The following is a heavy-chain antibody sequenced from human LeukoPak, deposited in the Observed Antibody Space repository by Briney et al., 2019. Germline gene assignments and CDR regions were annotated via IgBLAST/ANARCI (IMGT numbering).Heavy chain of an antibody. CDR2: IGTAGDT. CDR3: ARDRVVRGVIPRRSYGMDV. CDR1: GFTFSSYD. V-gene: IGHV3-13*01. D-gene: IGHD3-10*01. Sequence: GGSLRLSCAASGFTFSSYDMHWVRQATGKGLEWVSAIGTAGDTYYPGSVKGRFTISRENAKNSLYLQMNSLRAGDTAVYYCARDRVVRGVIPRRSYGMDVWGQGTTVTVSS. J-gene: IGHJ6*02.